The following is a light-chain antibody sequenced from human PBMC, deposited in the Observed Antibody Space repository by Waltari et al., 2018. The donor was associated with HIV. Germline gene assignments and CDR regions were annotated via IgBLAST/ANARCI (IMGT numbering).Light chain of an antibody. CDR3: QQSYSTPRT. CDR1: QSITNY. CDR2: TAS. J-gene: IGKJ1*01. V-gene: IGKV1-39*01. Sequence: DIQMTHLPSSLPASVGDRVTITCRASQSITNYLNWYQQKPGQAPKVLIYTASSLQSGVPSRFSGSGSGTDFTLTISSLQPDDFATYYCQQSYSTPRTFGQGTKVEIK.